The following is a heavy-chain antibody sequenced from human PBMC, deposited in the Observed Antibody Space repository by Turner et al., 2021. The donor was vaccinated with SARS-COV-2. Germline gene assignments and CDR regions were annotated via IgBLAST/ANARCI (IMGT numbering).Heavy chain of an antibody. Sequence: QLQLQESGPGLVKASETLSLTCTVSGASIGSSRNYWGWIRQPPGKGLEWIGSINYSGRTYYKSSIKSRVTISVDTSKNQISLKLSTVTAADTAKYYCARHDSRITNIIVVPRNWFDPWGQGTLVTVSS. V-gene: IGHV4-39*01. J-gene: IGHJ5*02. CDR2: INYSGRT. CDR3: ARHDSRITNIIVVPRNWFDP. CDR1: GASIGSSRNY. D-gene: IGHD3-22*01.